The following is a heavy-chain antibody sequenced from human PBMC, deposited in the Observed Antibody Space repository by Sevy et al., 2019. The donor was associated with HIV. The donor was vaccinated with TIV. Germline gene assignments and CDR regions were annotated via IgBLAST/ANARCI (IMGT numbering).Heavy chain of an antibody. V-gene: IGHV4-59*01. D-gene: IGHD3-22*01. CDR2: ISHSRST. CDR1: GDSISSSF. CDR3: TRDFYDNRPRGFDP. J-gene: IGHJ5*02. Sequence: SETQSLTCTVSGDSISSSFWSWIRQPPGKGLEWIGYISHSRSTNYSPSLKSRVTISVDTSKNQFSLKVNSVTAADTAVYYCTRDFYDNRPRGFDPWGQGILVTVSS.